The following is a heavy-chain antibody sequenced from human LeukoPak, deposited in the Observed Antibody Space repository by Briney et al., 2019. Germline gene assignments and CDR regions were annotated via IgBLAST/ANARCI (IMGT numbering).Heavy chain of an antibody. CDR3: AKDSGYTSGWYEYFQH. CDR2: ISGDGSST. V-gene: IGHV3-43*02. CDR1: GFTFDDSA. J-gene: IGHJ1*01. D-gene: IGHD6-19*01. Sequence: GGSLRLSCAASGFTFDDSAMHWVRQAPGKGLEWVSLISGDGSSTYYTDSVKGRFTISRDNSENSLYLQMNSLTTEDTALYYCAKDSGYTSGWYEYFQHWGQGTLVTVSS.